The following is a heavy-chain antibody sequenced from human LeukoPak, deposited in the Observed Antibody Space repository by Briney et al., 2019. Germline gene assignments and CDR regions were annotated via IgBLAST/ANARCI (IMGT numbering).Heavy chain of an antibody. CDR3: ARDLCSGGRCSDY. Sequence: GGSLRLSCAASGFTVSSNYMSWVRQAPGRGLEWVSVIYSGGSTYYADSVKGRFTISRDNSKNTLFLQMNSLRAEDTAVYYCARDLCSGGRCSDYWGQGSLVTVSS. D-gene: IGHD2-15*01. V-gene: IGHV3-66*01. J-gene: IGHJ4*02. CDR2: IYSGGST. CDR1: GFTVSSNY.